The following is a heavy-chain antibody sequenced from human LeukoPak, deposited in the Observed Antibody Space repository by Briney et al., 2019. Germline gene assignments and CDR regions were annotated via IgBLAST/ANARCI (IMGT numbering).Heavy chain of an antibody. V-gene: IGHV3-7*01. Sequence: GGSLRLSCAASGFTFSSYWMSWVRQAPGKGLEWVANIKQDGSEKYYVDSVKGRFTISRDNAKNSLYLQMNGPRAEDTAVYYCARLRRDGYPRRYYFDYWGQGTLVTVSS. J-gene: IGHJ4*02. CDR3: ARLRRDGYPRRYYFDY. CDR2: IKQDGSEK. CDR1: GFTFSSYW. D-gene: IGHD5-24*01.